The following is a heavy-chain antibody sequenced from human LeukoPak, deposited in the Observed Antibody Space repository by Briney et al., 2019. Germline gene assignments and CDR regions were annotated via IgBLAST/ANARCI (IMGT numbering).Heavy chain of an antibody. J-gene: IGHJ5*02. V-gene: IGHV3-30-3*02. CDR1: GFTFSSYA. CDR3: AKTPLDIVVKWFDP. Sequence: GGSLRLSCAASGFTFSSYAMHWVRQAPGKGLEWVAVISYDGSNKYYADSVKGRFTISRDNSKNTLYLQMNSLRAEDTAVYYCAKTPLDIVVKWFDPWGQGTLVTVSS. CDR2: ISYDGSNK. D-gene: IGHD2-2*03.